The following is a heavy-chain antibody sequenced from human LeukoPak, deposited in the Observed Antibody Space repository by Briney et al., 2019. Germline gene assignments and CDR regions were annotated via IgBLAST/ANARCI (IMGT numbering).Heavy chain of an antibody. V-gene: IGHV4-39*01. CDR1: GGSISSSSYY. Sequence: PSETLSLTCIISGGSISSSSYYWGWIRQPPGKGLEWIGGIYYSGDTHYNPSLKSRATISVDTSKNQFSLKLNSVTAADTAVYYCAKNFGRPVHSTLYGMDVWGQGTTVTVSS. CDR3: AKNFGRPVHSTLYGMDV. D-gene: IGHD2-2*01. J-gene: IGHJ6*02. CDR2: IYYSGDT.